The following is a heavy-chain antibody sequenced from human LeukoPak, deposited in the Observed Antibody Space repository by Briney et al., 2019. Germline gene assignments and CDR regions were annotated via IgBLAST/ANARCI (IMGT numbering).Heavy chain of an antibody. CDR1: GGSISSGGYY. J-gene: IGHJ1*01. V-gene: IGHV4-30-2*01. CDR2: IYHSGST. CDR3: ARGTRGEFQH. Sequence: SETLSLTCTVSGGSISSGGYYWSWIRQHPGKGLEWIGYIYHSGSTYYNPSLKSRVTISVDRSKNQFSLKLSSVTAADTAVYYCARGTRGEFQHWGQGTLVTVSS.